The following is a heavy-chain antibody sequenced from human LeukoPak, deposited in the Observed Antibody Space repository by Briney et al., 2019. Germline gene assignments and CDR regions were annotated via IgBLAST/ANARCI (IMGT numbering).Heavy chain of an antibody. J-gene: IGHJ4*02. CDR3: ARYRGAVAGNYFDY. CDR1: GASISSYY. Sequence: PSETLSLTCSVSGASISSYYWGWIRQPPGKGLEWIGSIFYSGSTYYNPSLQSRVTISVDTSKNQFSLKLTSVTATDTAVYYCARYRGAVAGNYFDYWGQGTLVTVSS. V-gene: IGHV4-39*01. D-gene: IGHD6-19*01. CDR2: IFYSGST.